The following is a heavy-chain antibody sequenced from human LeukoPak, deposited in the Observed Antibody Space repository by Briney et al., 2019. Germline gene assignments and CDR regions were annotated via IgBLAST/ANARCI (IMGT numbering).Heavy chain of an antibody. CDR2: ISYDGSNK. Sequence: GGSLRLSCAASGFTFSSYALHWVRQAPGKGLEWVAVISYDGSNKYYADSVKGRFTISRDNAKNSLYLQMNSLRAEDTAVYYCARVQRDGDTFDIWGQGTMITVSS. CDR1: GFTFSSYA. CDR3: ARVQRDGDTFDI. V-gene: IGHV3-30-3*01. J-gene: IGHJ3*02. D-gene: IGHD1-1*01.